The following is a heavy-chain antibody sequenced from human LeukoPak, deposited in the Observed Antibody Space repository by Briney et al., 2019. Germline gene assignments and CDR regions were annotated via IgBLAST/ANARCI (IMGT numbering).Heavy chain of an antibody. V-gene: IGHV4-34*01. J-gene: IGHJ4*02. CDR2: INHSGST. CDR1: GGSFSGYY. CDR3: ARDLSVSGYDEHLDY. D-gene: IGHD5-12*01. Sequence: SETLSLTCAVYGGSFSGYYWSWIRQPPGKGLEWIGEINHSGSTNYNPSLKSRVTISVDTSKNQFSLKLSSVTAADTAVYYCARDLSVSGYDEHLDYWGRGTLVTVFS.